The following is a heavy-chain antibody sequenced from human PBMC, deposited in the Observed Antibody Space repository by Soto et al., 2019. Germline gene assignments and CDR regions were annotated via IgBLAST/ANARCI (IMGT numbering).Heavy chain of an antibody. CDR3: ARGQGYSGYEWSDY. J-gene: IGHJ4*02. CDR1: GFTFSSYS. CDR2: ISSSSSYI. V-gene: IGHV3-21*01. D-gene: IGHD5-12*01. Sequence: EVQLVESGGGLVKPGGSLRLSCAASGFTFSSYSMNWVRQAPGKGLEWVSSISSSSSYIYYADSVKGRFTISRDNAKNSLYLQMNSLRAEDTAVYYCARGQGYSGYEWSDYWGQGTLVTVSS.